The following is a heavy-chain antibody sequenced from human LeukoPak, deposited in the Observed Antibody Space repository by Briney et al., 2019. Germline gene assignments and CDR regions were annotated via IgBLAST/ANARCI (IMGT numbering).Heavy chain of an antibody. J-gene: IGHJ4*02. D-gene: IGHD3-10*01. V-gene: IGHV3-30*02. CDR1: GFTFDDYG. Sequence: GGSLRLSCAASGFTFDDYGMSWVRQTPGKGLEWVAFIRYDGSNKYYADSVKGRFTISRDNSKNTLYLQMNSLRAEDTAVYYCAKDSHYYGSGSYYTSLFDYWGQGTLVTVSS. CDR3: AKDSHYYGSGSYYTSLFDY. CDR2: IRYDGSNK.